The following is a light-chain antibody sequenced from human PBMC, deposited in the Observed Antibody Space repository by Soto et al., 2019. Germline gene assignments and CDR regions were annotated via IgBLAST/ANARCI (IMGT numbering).Light chain of an antibody. CDR3: LQYGSSPRT. CDR2: GAS. V-gene: IGKV3-20*01. J-gene: IGKJ2*01. CDR1: QSDSSSY. Sequence: EIVLTQSPGTLSLSPGERATLSCSASQSDSSSYLAWYQQKPGQAPRLLIYGASSRATGIPDRFSCSGSGTDFTLTISRLELEDFAVYYCLQYGSSPRTFGQGTKLEIK.